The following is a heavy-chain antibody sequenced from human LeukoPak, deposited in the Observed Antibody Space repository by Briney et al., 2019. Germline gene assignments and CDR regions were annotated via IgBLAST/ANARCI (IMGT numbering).Heavy chain of an antibody. Sequence: GASVKVSCNASGYTFTGYYMHWVRQAPGQGLEWMGWINPNSGGTNYAQKFQGRVTMTRDTSISTAYMELSRLRSDDTAVYYCARVMAARQDNWFDPWGQGTLVTVSS. CDR1: GYTFTGYY. D-gene: IGHD6-6*01. CDR2: INPNSGGT. J-gene: IGHJ5*02. V-gene: IGHV1-2*02. CDR3: ARVMAARQDNWFDP.